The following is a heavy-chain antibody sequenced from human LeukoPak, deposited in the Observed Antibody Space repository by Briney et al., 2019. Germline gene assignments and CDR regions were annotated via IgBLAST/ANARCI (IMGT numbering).Heavy chain of an antibody. CDR2: INPNSGGT. Sequence: ASVKVSCKASGGTFSSYAISWVRQAPGQGLEWMGRINPNSGGTNYAQKFQGRVTMTRDTSISTAYMELSRLRSDDTAVYYCASGVATIKGQFDYWGQGTLVTVSS. CDR1: GGTFSSYA. V-gene: IGHV1-2*06. CDR3: ASGVATIKGQFDY. D-gene: IGHD5-12*01. J-gene: IGHJ4*02.